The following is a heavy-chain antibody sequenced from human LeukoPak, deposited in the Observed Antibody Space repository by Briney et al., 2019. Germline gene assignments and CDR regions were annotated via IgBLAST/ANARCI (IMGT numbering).Heavy chain of an antibody. V-gene: IGHV1-69*04. J-gene: IGHJ3*02. CDR1: GGTFSSYA. CDR2: IIPILGIA. Sequence: ASVKVSCKASGGTFSSYAISWVRQAPGQGLEWMGRIIPILGIANYAQKFQGRVTITADKSTSTAYMELSSLRSEDTAVYYCARFLDSLVVITYTTGDAFDIWGQGTMVTVSS. CDR3: ARFLDSLVVITYTTGDAFDI. D-gene: IGHD3-22*01.